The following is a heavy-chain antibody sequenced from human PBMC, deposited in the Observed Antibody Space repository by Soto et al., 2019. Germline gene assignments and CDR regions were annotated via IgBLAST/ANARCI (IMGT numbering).Heavy chain of an antibody. CDR2: IHYSGST. J-gene: IGHJ4*02. CDR1: CGSISRNIYY. V-gene: IGHV4-39*01. D-gene: IGHD3-22*01. CDR3: ASHHYYDSSGYYVVY. Sequence: SETLSLTCTVSCGSISRNIYYWGWIRQPPGKGLEWIGNIHYSGSTYYDSSLKSRVTISVDTSKNQFSLKLSSVTAADTAVYYCASHHYYDSSGYYVVYWGQGTLVTVSS.